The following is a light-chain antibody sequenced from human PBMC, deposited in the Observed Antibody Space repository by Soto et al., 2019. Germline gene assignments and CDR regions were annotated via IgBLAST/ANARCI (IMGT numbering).Light chain of an antibody. J-gene: IGLJ2*01. Sequence: QAVVTQSRSASGTPGQRVTFSCSGSSSNIGTNAVHWYQQLPGAAPKLLIYNNNQRPSGVPDRFSGSKSGTSASLAISGLQSEDEADYYCSAWDDSLHGPVFGGGTKLTVL. CDR2: NNN. CDR3: SAWDDSLHGPV. CDR1: SSNIGTNA. V-gene: IGLV1-44*01.